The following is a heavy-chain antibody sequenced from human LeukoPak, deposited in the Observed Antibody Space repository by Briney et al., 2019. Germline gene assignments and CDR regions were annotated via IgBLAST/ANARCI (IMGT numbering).Heavy chain of an antibody. CDR2: INPNSGGT. CDR1: GYTFTGYY. V-gene: IGHV1-2*02. J-gene: IGHJ3*02. Sequence: GASVKVSCKASGYTFTGYYMHWVRQAPGQGLEWMGWINPNSGGTNYAQKFQGRVTMTRNTPISTAYMELSSLTSEDTAVYYCARSDHNSWNAFDIWGQGTMVTVSS. CDR3: ARSDHNSWNAFDI. D-gene: IGHD1-26*01.